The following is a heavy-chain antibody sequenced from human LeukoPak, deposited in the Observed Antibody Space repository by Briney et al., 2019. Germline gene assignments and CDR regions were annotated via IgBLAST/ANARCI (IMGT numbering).Heavy chain of an antibody. CDR3: ARAPGYGAAYYFDY. Sequence: GGSLRLSCAASGFIFSNYAMHWVRQAPGKGLEWVAVVSYDGSYKYYADSVKGRFTISRDNSKNTLYLQMNSLRAEDTAVYYCARAPGYGAAYYFDYWGQGTLVTVSS. J-gene: IGHJ4*02. D-gene: IGHD1-1*01. CDR1: GFIFSNYA. CDR2: VSYDGSYK. V-gene: IGHV3-30*04.